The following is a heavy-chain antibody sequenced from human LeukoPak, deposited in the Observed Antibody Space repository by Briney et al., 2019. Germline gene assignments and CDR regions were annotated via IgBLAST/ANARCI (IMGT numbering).Heavy chain of an antibody. CDR1: GFTVSGNY. D-gene: IGHD6-13*01. V-gene: IGHV3-66*01. CDR3: ARGIAAAASPDY. CDR2: IYAGGST. J-gene: IGHJ4*02. Sequence: GGSLRLSCAASGFTVSGNYLSWVRQAPGKGLGWVSTIYAGGSTYYADSVKGRFTISRDNSKNTLYLQMNTLRVEDTAVYYCARGIAAAASPDYWGQGTLVTVSS.